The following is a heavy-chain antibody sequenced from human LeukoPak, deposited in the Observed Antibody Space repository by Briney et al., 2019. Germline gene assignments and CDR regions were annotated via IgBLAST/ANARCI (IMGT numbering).Heavy chain of an antibody. V-gene: IGHV4-39*07. Sequence: SETLSLTCTVSGGSISSSSYYWGWIRQPPGKGLEWIGSIYYSGSTYCNPSLKSRVTISVDTSKNQFSLKLSSVTAADTAVYYCAGDTIFADTFFDYWGQGTLVTVSS. CDR1: GGSISSSSYY. D-gene: IGHD3-3*01. CDR3: AGDTIFADTFFDY. J-gene: IGHJ4*02. CDR2: IYYSGST.